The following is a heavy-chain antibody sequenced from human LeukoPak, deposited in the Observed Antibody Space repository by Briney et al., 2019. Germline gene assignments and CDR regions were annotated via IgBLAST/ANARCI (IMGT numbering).Heavy chain of an antibody. D-gene: IGHD4-17*01. Sequence: QPGGSLRLSCAASGFTFSNYAMSWVRQAPGKGLEWVSVIYSGGSTDYADSVKGRFTISRDNSENTLHLQMNSLRAQDTAVYYCARIPKTTYFDYWGQGTLVTVSS. CDR3: ARIPKTTYFDY. J-gene: IGHJ4*02. V-gene: IGHV3-53*01. CDR1: GFTFSNYA. CDR2: IYSGGST.